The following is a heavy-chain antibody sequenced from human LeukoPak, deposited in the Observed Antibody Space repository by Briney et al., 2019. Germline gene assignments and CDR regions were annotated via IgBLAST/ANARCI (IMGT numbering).Heavy chain of an antibody. V-gene: IGHV3-23*01. J-gene: IGHJ5*02. CDR3: AKDPQVYGSGWPRVGWFDP. Sequence: PGGSLRLSCGVSGFTFSSYAMNWGRQAPGKGLEWVAAISSNGRYPYYADSVKGRFTIARDNFRSTLHPQMHRLRTDDTAIYYCAKDPQVYGSGWPRVGWFDPWGQGTLVTVSS. CDR1: GFTFSSYA. D-gene: IGHD6-19*01. CDR2: ISSNGRYP.